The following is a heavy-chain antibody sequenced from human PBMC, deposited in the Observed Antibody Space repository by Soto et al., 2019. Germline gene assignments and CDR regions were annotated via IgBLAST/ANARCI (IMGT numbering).Heavy chain of an antibody. CDR2: ISAHNGDT. J-gene: IGHJ4*02. V-gene: IGHV1-18*04. CDR1: GYTFNYYG. Sequence: PRASVKVSCKASGYTFNYYGISWVRQAPGQGLEWVGWISAHNGDTKYAQNLQGRLTLTTDTSTSTAYMELTSLTSDDTAVYYCARDWSRYFDSSGLMWFYWGQGTLVTVSS. CDR3: ARDWSRYFDSSGLMWFY. D-gene: IGHD3-22*01.